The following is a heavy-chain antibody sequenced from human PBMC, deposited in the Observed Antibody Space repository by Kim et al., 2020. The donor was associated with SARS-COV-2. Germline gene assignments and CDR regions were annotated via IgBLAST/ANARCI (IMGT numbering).Heavy chain of an antibody. J-gene: IGHJ5*02. CDR2: IYYSGST. D-gene: IGHD3-22*01. CDR3: ARDGYYYDSSGAANWFDP. V-gene: IGHV4-59*01. Sequence: SETLSLTCTVSGGSISSYYWSWIRQPPGKGLEWIGYIYYSGSTNYNPSLKSRVTISVDTSKNQFSLKLSSVTAADTAVYYCARDGYYYDSSGAANWFDPWGQGTLVTVSS. CDR1: GGSISSYY.